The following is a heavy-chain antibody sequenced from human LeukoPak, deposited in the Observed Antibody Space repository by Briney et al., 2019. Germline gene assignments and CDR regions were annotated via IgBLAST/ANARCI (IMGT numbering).Heavy chain of an antibody. J-gene: IGHJ6*02. V-gene: IGHV4-28*01. Sequence: SSDTLSLTCAVSGYSISSSHWWGWIRQPPGEGLEWIGNIYQSGSTSYNPSLKSRVTMSVDTSKNQFSLKLSSVTAVDTAVYYCARTLLDARGFGMDVWGQGTTVTVSS. D-gene: IGHD2-8*01. CDR3: ARTLLDARGFGMDV. CDR2: IYQSGST. CDR1: GYSISSSHW.